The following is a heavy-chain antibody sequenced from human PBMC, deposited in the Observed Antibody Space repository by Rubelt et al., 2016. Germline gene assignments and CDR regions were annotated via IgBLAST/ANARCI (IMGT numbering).Heavy chain of an antibody. Sequence: QVQLQESGPGLVKPSETLSLTCTVSGGSISSYYWSWIRQPPGKGPEWIGYIYYSGSTNYNPSLQSRGTISVDPSKNQFSLKLSSVTAADPAVYYCARDLNDSLDYWGQGTLVTVSS. D-gene: IGHD3-3*01. CDR2: IYYSGST. CDR3: ARDLNDSLDY. CDR1: GGSISSYY. V-gene: IGHV4-59*01. J-gene: IGHJ4*02.